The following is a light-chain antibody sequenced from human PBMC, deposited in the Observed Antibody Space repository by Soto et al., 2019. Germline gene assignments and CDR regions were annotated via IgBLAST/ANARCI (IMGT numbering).Light chain of an antibody. CDR1: SSNIGNNY. CDR2: DNN. V-gene: IGLV1-51*01. CDR3: ATWDDSLSAAG. Sequence: QSVLTQPPSVSAAPGQKVTISCSGSSSNIGNNYVSWYQHLPGKAPKLLIYDNNKRPSGIPDRFSGSKSGTSATLGITGLQTGDEGDYYCATWDDSLSAAGFGPGTKLTVL. J-gene: IGLJ1*01.